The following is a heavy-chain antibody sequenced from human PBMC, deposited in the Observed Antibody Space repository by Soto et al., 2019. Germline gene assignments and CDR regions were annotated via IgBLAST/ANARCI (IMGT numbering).Heavy chain of an antibody. CDR3: ARVGVTYSSSWHYYYGMDV. CDR2: ISSSSSYI. Sequence: EVQLVESVGGLVKPGGSLRLSCAASGFTFSSYSMNWVRQAPGKGLEWVSSISSSSSYIYYADSVKGRFTISRDNAKNSLYLQMNSLRAEDTAVYYCARVGVTYSSSWHYYYGMDVWGQGTTVTVSS. V-gene: IGHV3-21*01. J-gene: IGHJ6*02. CDR1: GFTFSSYS. D-gene: IGHD6-13*01.